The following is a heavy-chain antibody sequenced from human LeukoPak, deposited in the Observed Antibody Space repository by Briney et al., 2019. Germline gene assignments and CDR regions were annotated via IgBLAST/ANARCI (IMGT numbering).Heavy chain of an antibody. CDR1: GGSISRSNYY. V-gene: IGHV4-39*07. CDR3: ARSFNWFDP. CDR2: IYYSGST. J-gene: IGHJ5*02. Sequence: SETLSLTCTVSGGSISRSNYYWGWIRQPPGKGLEWIGSIYYSGSTYYNPSLKTRVTISIDTSKNQFSLKLTSVTAADTAVYYCARSFNWFDPWGQGTLVTVSS.